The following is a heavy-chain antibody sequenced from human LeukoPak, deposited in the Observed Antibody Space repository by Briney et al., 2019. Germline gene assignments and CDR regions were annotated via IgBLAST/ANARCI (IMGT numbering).Heavy chain of an antibody. CDR1: GFTFSDYY. Sequence: PGGSLRLSCAASGFTFSDYYMSWIRQAPGKGLEWVSYISSSSYTNYADSVKGRFTISRDNAKNSLYLQMNSLRAEDTAVYYCARDRGYCSGGSCYPKNFDYWGQGTLVTVSS. D-gene: IGHD2-15*01. CDR3: ARDRGYCSGGSCYPKNFDY. J-gene: IGHJ4*02. V-gene: IGHV3-11*06. CDR2: ISSSSYT.